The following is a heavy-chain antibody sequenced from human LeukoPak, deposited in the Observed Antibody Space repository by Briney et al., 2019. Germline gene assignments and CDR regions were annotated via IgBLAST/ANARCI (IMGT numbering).Heavy chain of an antibody. CDR2: THISGNS. D-gene: IGHD4-17*01. J-gene: IGHJ3*02. CDR3: ARHTQYGDHNPLNM. CDR1: GGSISGFY. V-gene: IGHV4-4*09. Sequence: PSETLSLTCTVSGGSISGFYWSWLRQPPGNELEWIAYTHISGNSGYNPSLQSRVTISLDTSKNQFSLRLTSVTAADTAVYYCARHTQYGDHNPLNMWGQGTSVTVSA.